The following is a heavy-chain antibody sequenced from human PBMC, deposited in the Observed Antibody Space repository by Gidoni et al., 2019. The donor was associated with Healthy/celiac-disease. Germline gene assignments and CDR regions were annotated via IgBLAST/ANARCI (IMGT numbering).Heavy chain of an antibody. CDR1: GYPFTSYG. J-gene: IGHJ5*02. CDR3: ASCSCGSCYSGGVWWFDP. D-gene: IGHD2-15*01. CDR2: ISAYNGNT. Sequence: QVQLVLSGAEVKKPGASVTFSCKASGYPFTSYGISWVRQAPGQGLEWMGWISAYNGNTNYAQKLQGSVTMTTDTSTSTAYMELMSLRSDDTAVYYCASCSCGSCYSGGVWWFDPWGQGTLVTVSS. V-gene: IGHV1-18*04.